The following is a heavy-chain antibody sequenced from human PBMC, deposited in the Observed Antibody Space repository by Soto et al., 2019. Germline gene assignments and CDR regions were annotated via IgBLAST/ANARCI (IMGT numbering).Heavy chain of an antibody. D-gene: IGHD3-22*01. CDR1: GFSLTTTEVA. Sequence: GSGPTLVNPTQSLTLTCSFSGFSLTTTEVAVGWIRQPPGKALEWLALIYWDDDKRYSPSLKSRLTITKDTSKNQVVLTMTNMDPVDTATYYCAHSLIGYYYDSSGSNWFDPWGQGTLVTVSS. J-gene: IGHJ5*02. V-gene: IGHV2-5*02. CDR2: IYWDDDK. CDR3: AHSLIGYYYDSSGSNWFDP.